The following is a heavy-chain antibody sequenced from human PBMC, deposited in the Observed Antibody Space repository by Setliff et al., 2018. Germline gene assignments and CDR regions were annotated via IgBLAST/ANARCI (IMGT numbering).Heavy chain of an antibody. V-gene: IGHV1-18*01. Sequence: ASVKVSCKTSGFSFTTYGITWVRQAPGQGLEWMGWISAYNGNTDSAQKFQDRVTVTMDTSTSTVYMELRSLRSDDTAVYYCARSSAPQVVLAADFDFWGQGTPVTVSS. CDR2: ISAYNGNT. CDR3: ARSSAPQVVLAADFDF. J-gene: IGHJ4*02. D-gene: IGHD6-19*01. CDR1: GFSFTTYG.